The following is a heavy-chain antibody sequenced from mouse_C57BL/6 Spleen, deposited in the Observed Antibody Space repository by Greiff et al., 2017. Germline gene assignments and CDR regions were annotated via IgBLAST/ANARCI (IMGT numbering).Heavy chain of an antibody. Sequence: EVQLQQSGPELVKPGASVKISCKASGYTFTDYYMNWVKQSHGKSLEWIGDINPNNGGTSYNQKFKGKATLTVDKSSSTAYMELRSLTSEDSAVYYCGLNGNSDYAMDYWGQGTSVTVSS. V-gene: IGHV1-26*01. J-gene: IGHJ4*01. CDR2: INPNNGGT. D-gene: IGHD2-1*01. CDR3: GLNGNSDYAMDY. CDR1: GYTFTDYY.